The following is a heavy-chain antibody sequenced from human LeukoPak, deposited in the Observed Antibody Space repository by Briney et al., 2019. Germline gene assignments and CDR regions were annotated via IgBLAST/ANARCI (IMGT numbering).Heavy chain of an antibody. J-gene: IGHJ5*02. CDR3: ARVRYCSSTSCMRGTNWFDP. CDR2: ISSNDSTI. Sequence: GGTLRLSCAASGFTFSDYYMSWVRQAPAKGQEWVSYISSNDSTIYYADSVKGRFTISRDNAKNSLYLQMNSLRAGDTAVYYCARVRYCSSTSCMRGTNWFDPWGQGTLVTVSS. V-gene: IGHV3-11*01. D-gene: IGHD2-2*01. CDR1: GFTFSDYY.